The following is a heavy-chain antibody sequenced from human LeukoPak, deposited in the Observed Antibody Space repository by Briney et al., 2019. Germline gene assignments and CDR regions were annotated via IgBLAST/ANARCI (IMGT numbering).Heavy chain of an antibody. CDR2: IDSGYSNM. CDR3: ATGSSGGYSH. V-gene: IGHV5-10-1*01. Sequence: GESLRISCTGSGYSFTYWITWVRQMPGKGLEWMGTIDSGYSNMKNYNPSLEGHVTISVDKSINTVYLQWSSLKASDSAMYYCATGSSGGYSHWGQGTLVTVSS. J-gene: IGHJ4*02. D-gene: IGHD3-10*01. CDR1: GYSFTYW.